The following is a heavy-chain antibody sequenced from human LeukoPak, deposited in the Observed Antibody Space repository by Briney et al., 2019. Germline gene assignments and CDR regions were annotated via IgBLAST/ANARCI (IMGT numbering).Heavy chain of an antibody. V-gene: IGHV1-69*04. D-gene: IGHD3-10*01. CDR2: IIPILGIA. J-gene: IGHJ6*02. Sequence: SVKVSCKASGGTFSSYAISWVRQAPGQGLEWMGRIIPILGIANYAQKFQGRVTSTADKSTSTAYMELSSLRSEDTAVYYCAIDGELLWFGEPHYYYYYGMDVWGQGTTVTVSS. CDR3: AIDGELLWFGEPHYYYYYGMDV. CDR1: GGTFSSYA.